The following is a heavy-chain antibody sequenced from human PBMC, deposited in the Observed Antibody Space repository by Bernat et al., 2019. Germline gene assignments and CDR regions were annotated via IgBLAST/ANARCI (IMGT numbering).Heavy chain of an antibody. Sequence: VQLVESGGGLVQPGGSLRLSCAASGFTFSSYGMHWVRQAPGKGLEWVAVISYDGSNKYYADSVKGRFTISRDNSKNTLYLQMNSLRAEDTAVYYCAKEGDSSSWYYYYFDYWGQGTLVTVSS. CDR1: GFTFSSYG. CDR2: ISYDGSNK. D-gene: IGHD6-13*01. J-gene: IGHJ4*02. CDR3: AKEGDSSSWYYYYFDY. V-gene: IGHV3-30*18.